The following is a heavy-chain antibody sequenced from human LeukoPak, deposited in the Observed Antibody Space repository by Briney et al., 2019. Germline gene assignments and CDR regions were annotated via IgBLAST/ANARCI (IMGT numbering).Heavy chain of an antibody. CDR3: ARGEIYDYDSGGYNQFDP. CDR1: GATLRGYA. V-gene: IGHV1-69*13. Sequence: SVKVSCKSSGATLRGYAISWVRQAPGQGLQWLGGIIPDFGTANYAQNFQDRIRLTADESAATAYMELRNLRPDDTAIYFCARGEIYDYDSGGYNQFDPWGQGTLVTVSS. J-gene: IGHJ5*02. CDR2: IIPDFGTA. D-gene: IGHD3-22*01.